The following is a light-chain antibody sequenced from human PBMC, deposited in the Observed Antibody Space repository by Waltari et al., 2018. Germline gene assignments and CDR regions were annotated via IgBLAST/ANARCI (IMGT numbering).Light chain of an antibody. V-gene: IGLV2-23*02. Sequence: QSALTQPASVSGSPGQSITISCTGTSNNVGCYDLVSWYQFRPGQVPKLLIYEVIKRSAGVSDRFSGSKSDNTASLTISRLQAEDEAAYYCCSYAASAPTLVFGGGTNLTVL. CDR3: CSYAASAPTLV. CDR2: EVI. CDR1: SNNVGCYDL. J-gene: IGLJ3*02.